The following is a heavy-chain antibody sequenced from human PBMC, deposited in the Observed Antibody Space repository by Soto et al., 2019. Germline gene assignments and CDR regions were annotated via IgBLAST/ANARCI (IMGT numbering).Heavy chain of an antibody. Sequence: PGESLKISCKASGYSFTFFWISWVRQMPGKGLEWMGRIDPSDSYTNYSPSFQGHVTISADKSISTAYLQWSSLKASDTAMYYCARQRYTSGWLTGPNYYYYYGMDVWGQGTTVTVSS. J-gene: IGHJ6*02. CDR3: ARQRYTSGWLTGPNYYYYYGMDV. D-gene: IGHD6-19*01. CDR1: GYSFTFFW. CDR2: IDPSDSYT. V-gene: IGHV5-10-1*01.